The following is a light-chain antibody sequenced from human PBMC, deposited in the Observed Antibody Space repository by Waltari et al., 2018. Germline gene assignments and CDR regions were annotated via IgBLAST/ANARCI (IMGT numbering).Light chain of an antibody. CDR2: SAS. J-gene: IGKJ4*01. CDR3: QQYNNWPPLT. V-gene: IGKV3-15*01. CDR1: ESVSNN. Sequence: EVVMTQSPATLSVSPGERATLSGPANESVSNNLAWYQQKPGQAPRLLIYSASSRATGIPARFSGSGSGTEFTLTISSLQSEDFATYYCQQYNNWPPLTFGGGTKVQIK.